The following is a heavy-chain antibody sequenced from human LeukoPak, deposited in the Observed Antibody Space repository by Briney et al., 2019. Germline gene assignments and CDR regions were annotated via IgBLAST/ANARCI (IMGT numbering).Heavy chain of an antibody. CDR3: TRDRSRAEDD. J-gene: IGHJ4*02. D-gene: IGHD1-14*01. Sequence: GGSLRLSCAASGFTFSGHWMSWVRQAPGKGLEWVANINQGGSDKYYVDSVKGRFTISRDNANNLLYLQMNGLRGEDTAVYYCTRDRSRAEDDWGQGTLVTVSS. CDR1: GFTFSGHW. V-gene: IGHV3-7*01. CDR2: INQGGSDK.